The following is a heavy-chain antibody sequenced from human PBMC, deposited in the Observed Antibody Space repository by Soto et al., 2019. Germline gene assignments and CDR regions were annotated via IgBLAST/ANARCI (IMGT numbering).Heavy chain of an antibody. V-gene: IGHV3-23*01. CDR1: GFTFSSYS. D-gene: IGHD2-2*01. CDR3: ALRYCSRTTCPPLNSYLYMYF. Sequence: PGGSLRLSCAASGFTFSSYSMSWVRQAPGKGLEWVSAISGSGGSTYYADSVKGRFTISRDSSKNTLYLRMPSLTAEDTAVYFCALRYCSRTTCPPLNSYLYMYFWGKGTTVTVSS. CDR2: ISGSGGST. J-gene: IGHJ6*03.